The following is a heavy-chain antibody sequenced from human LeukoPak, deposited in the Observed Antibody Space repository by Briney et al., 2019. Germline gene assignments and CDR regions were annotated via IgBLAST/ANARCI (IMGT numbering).Heavy chain of an antibody. Sequence: ASVKVSCKASGGTFSSYAISWVRQAPGQGLEWMGRIIPIFGTANYAQKFQGRVTITTDESTSTAYMELSILRSEDTAVYYCARSYDSSGYYFDYLGQGTLVTVSS. CDR2: IIPIFGTA. J-gene: IGHJ4*02. CDR3: ARSYDSSGYYFDY. D-gene: IGHD3-22*01. CDR1: GGTFSSYA. V-gene: IGHV1-69*05.